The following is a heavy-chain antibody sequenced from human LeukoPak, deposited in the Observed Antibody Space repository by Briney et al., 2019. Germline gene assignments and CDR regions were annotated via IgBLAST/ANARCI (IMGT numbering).Heavy chain of an antibody. CDR1: GYTFSAYY. CDR2: INPNSGGT. D-gene: IGHD2-2*01. V-gene: IGHV1-2*02. J-gene: IGHJ4*02. CDR3: ARGSFGTCTSYVDY. Sequence: GASVKVSCKASGYTFSAYYMHWVRQAPGQGLEWMGWINPNSGGTNYPQKFQGRVTMTRDTSISTAYMELSRLRSDDTAMYYCARGSFGTCTSYVDYWGQGTLVTVSS.